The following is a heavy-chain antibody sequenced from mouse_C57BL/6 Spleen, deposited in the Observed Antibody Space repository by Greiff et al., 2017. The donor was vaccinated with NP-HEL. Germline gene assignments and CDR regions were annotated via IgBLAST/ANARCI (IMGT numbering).Heavy chain of an antibody. CDR3: ARSYGKDY. CDR2: INPNNGGT. V-gene: IGHV1-26*01. CDR1: GYTFTDYY. D-gene: IGHD2-1*01. J-gene: IGHJ2*01. Sequence: VQLQQSGPELVKPGASVKISCKASGYTFTDYYMNWVKQSHGKSLEWIGDINPNNGGTSYNQKFKGKATLTVDKSSSTAYMELRSLTSEDSAVYYSARSYGKDYWGQGTTLTVSS.